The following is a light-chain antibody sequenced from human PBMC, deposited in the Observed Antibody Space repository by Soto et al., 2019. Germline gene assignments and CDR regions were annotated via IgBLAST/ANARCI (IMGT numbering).Light chain of an antibody. J-gene: IGLJ3*02. Sequence: QSVLTQRSSASGTPGQRVTISCSGSRSNVGTNNVNWYQHLPGASPRPLIYNNDQRPAGVPDRFSGPKSGTSASLAISGLQSEDEAEYYCAGWDDSLNAWVFGGGTKLTVL. CDR1: RSNVGTNN. CDR2: NND. V-gene: IGLV1-44*01. CDR3: AGWDDSLNAWV.